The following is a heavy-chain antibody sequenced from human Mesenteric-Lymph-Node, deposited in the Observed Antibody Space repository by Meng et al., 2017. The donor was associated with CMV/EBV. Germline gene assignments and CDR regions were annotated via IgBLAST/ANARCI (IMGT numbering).Heavy chain of an antibody. D-gene: IGHD3-3*01. CDR2: IYYSGST. J-gene: IGHJ5*02. CDR3: ARDRFLEWLLSTGGWFDP. CDR1: GGSISSSSYY. Sequence: SETLSLTCTVSGGSISSSSYYWGWIRQPPGKGLEWIGSIYYSGSTYYNPSLKSRVTISVDTSKNQFSLKLGSVTAADTAVYYCARDRFLEWLLSTGGWFDPWGQGTLVTVSS. V-gene: IGHV4-39*07.